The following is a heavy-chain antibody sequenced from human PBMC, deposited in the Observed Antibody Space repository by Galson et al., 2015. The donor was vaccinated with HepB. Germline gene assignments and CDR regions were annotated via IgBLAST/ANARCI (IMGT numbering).Heavy chain of an antibody. CDR2: INHSGST. CDR1: GGSFSGYY. V-gene: IGHV4-34*01. D-gene: IGHD6-6*01. J-gene: IGHJ4*02. CDR3: ARYCWPAREGYYFDY. Sequence: LSLTCAVYGGSFSGYYWSWIRQPPGKGLEWIGEINHSGSTNYNPSLKSRVTVSVDTSKNQFSLKLSSVTAADTAVYYCARYCWPAREGYYFDYWGQGTLVTVSS.